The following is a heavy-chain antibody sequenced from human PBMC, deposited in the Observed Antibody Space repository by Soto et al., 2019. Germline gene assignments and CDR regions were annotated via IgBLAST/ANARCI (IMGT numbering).Heavy chain of an antibody. V-gene: IGHV3-9*01. CDR1: GFTFDDYA. J-gene: IGHJ4*02. CDR3: AKDMRALFALRYFDWPQSGFDY. Sequence: PGGSLRLSCAASGFTFDDYAMHWVRQAPGKGLEWVSGISWNSGSIGYADSAKGRFTISRDNAKNSLYLQMNSLRAEDTALYYCAKDMRALFALRYFDWPQSGFDYWGQGTLVTVSS. D-gene: IGHD3-9*01. CDR2: ISWNSGSI.